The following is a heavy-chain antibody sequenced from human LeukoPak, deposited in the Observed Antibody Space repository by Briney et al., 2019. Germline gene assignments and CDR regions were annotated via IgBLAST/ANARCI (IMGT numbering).Heavy chain of an antibody. CDR3: TTDREPGVTMVRPPHYYYYGMDV. V-gene: IGHV3-15*01. CDR1: GFTFSNAW. J-gene: IGHJ6*04. Sequence: PGGSRRLSCAASGFTFSNAWMSWVRQAPGKGLEWVGRIKSKTNGGTTDYAAPVKGRFTISRDDSKNTLYLQMNSLKTEDTAVYYCTTDREPGVTMVRPPHYYYYGMDVWGKGTTVTVSS. D-gene: IGHD3-10*01. CDR2: IKSKTNGGTT.